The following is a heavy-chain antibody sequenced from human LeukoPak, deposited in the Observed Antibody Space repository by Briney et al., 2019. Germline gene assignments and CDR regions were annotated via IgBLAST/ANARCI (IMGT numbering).Heavy chain of an antibody. D-gene: IGHD2-2*02. CDR3: ARGPLRDIVVVPAAIKYIDY. J-gene: IGHJ4*02. CDR1: GGTFSSYA. V-gene: IGHV1-69*13. CDR2: IIPIFGTA. Sequence: ASVKVSCKASGGTFSSYAISWVRQAPGQGLEWMGGIIPIFGTANYAQKFQGRVTITADESTSTAYMELSSLRSEDTAVYYCARGPLRDIVVVPAAIKYIDYWGQGTLVTVSS.